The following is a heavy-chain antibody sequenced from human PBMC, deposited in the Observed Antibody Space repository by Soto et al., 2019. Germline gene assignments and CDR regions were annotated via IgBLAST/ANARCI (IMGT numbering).Heavy chain of an antibody. D-gene: IGHD1-1*01. CDR3: ARDTPGILDY. Sequence: PGGSLRLSCAASGFNFDNYYMAWVRQAPGKGLEWVANIKKDGSGSNYVDSLKGRFTISRDNAKNSLYLQMNNLRAEDSGVYFCARDTPGILDYWGQGTLVTVSS. CDR2: IKKDGSGS. CDR1: GFNFDNYY. V-gene: IGHV3-7*01. J-gene: IGHJ4*02.